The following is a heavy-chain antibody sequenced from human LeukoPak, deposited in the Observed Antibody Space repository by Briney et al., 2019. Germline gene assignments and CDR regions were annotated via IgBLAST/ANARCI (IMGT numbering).Heavy chain of an antibody. CDR1: GFTFSTSW. Sequence: QPGGSLRPSCAASGFTFSTSWMSWVRQAPGKGLGWLANINPDGRATFYVDSVRGRFIISRDNAKNSLFLQMSSLRDDDTALYYCASSHDSAGNDWGQGNVVTVYS. CDR3: ASSHDSAGND. J-gene: IGHJ1*01. D-gene: IGHD3-22*01. CDR2: INPDGRAT. V-gene: IGHV3-7*01.